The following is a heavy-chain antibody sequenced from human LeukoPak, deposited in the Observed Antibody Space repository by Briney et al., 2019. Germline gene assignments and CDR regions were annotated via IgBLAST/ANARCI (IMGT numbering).Heavy chain of an antibody. Sequence: GGSLRLSCAASGFTFSSYGMHWVRQAPGKGLEWVAVIWYGGSNKYYADSVKGRFTISRDNSKNTLYLQMNSLRAEDTAVYYCARERSIVATFDYWGQGTLVTVSS. CDR1: GFTFSSYG. CDR3: ARERSIVATFDY. CDR2: IWYGGSNK. V-gene: IGHV3-33*01. D-gene: IGHD5-12*01. J-gene: IGHJ4*02.